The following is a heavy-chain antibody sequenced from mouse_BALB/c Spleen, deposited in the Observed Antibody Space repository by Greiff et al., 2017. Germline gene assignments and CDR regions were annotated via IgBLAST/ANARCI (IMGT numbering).Heavy chain of an antibody. CDR2: ISSGGSYT. CDR1: GFTFSSYA. Sequence: EVKLMESGGGLVKPGGSLKLSCAASGFTFSSYAMSWVRQSPEKRLEWVAEISSGGSYTYYPDTVTGRFTISRDNAKNTLYLEMSSLRSEDTAMYYCARDGDDYDVFAYWGQGTLVTVSA. D-gene: IGHD2-4*01. J-gene: IGHJ3*01. CDR3: ARDGDDYDVFAY. V-gene: IGHV5-9-4*01.